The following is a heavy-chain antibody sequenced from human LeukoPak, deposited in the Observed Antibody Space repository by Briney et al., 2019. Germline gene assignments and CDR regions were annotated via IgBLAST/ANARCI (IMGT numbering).Heavy chain of an antibody. D-gene: IGHD3-22*01. CDR2: IWYDGSNK. Sequence: PGRSLRLSCAASGFTFSSYGMHWARQAPGKGLEWVAVIWYDGSNKYYADSVKGRFTISRDNSKNTLYLQMNSLRAEDTAVYYCARERRDYNIPRHFDYWGQGTLVTVSS. J-gene: IGHJ4*02. V-gene: IGHV3-33*01. CDR1: GFTFSSYG. CDR3: ARERRDYNIPRHFDY.